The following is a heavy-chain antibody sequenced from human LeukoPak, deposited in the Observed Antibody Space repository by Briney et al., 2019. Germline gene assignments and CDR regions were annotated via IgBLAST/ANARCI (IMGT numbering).Heavy chain of an antibody. CDR2: ITWNSGLI. D-gene: IGHD6-13*01. CDR1: GFTFDDYA. Sequence: AGGSLRLSCAASGFTFDDYAMHWVRQAPEKGLEWVSGITWNSGLIDYADSVKGRFTISRDNAKSSLYLQINSLRPEDTALYYCAKDTGAGGWLFFDYWGQGTLVTVSS. CDR3: AKDTGAGGWLFFDY. V-gene: IGHV3-9*01. J-gene: IGHJ4*02.